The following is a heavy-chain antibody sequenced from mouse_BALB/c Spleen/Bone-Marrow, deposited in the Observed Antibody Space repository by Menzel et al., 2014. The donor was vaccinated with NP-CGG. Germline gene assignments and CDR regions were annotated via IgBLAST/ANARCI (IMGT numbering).Heavy chain of an antibody. CDR2: IRSKSNNYAT. D-gene: IGHD2-1*01. CDR1: GFTFKTYA. V-gene: IGHV10-1*02. J-gene: IGHJ2*01. CDR3: VRGCGNLDY. Sequence: EVHLVESGGGLVQPKGSLKLSCAASGFTFKTYAMNWVRQAPGKGLEWVAHIRSKSNNYATYYADSVKDRFTISRDDSQSMLYLQMNNLKTEDTAIYSCVRGCGNLDYWGQGTTLTVSS.